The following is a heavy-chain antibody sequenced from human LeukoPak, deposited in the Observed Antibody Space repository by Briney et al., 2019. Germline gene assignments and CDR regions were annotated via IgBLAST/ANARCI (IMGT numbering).Heavy chain of an antibody. CDR1: GGSFSGYY. Sequence: SETLSLTCAVYGGSFSGYYWSWIRQPPGKGLEWTGEINHSGSTNYNPSLKSRVTISVDTSKNQFSLKLSSVTAADTAVYYCARSERGVRGVPIKFYYWGQGTLVTVSS. D-gene: IGHD3-10*01. CDR2: INHSGST. V-gene: IGHV4-34*01. J-gene: IGHJ4*02. CDR3: ARSERGVRGVPIKFYY.